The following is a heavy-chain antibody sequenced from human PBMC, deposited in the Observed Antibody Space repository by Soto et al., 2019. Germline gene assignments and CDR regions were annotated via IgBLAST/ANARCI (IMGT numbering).Heavy chain of an antibody. CDR3: AKGFAAMAVAGTGPFDS. Sequence: GGSLRLSCAASGFTFGSYAMSWVRQTRGKGLEWLSAISGSGTTTYFADSVKGRFTSSRDNSKNTLYLEMNSLTAEDTAIYYCAKGFAAMAVAGTGPFDSWGQGTLVTVSS. J-gene: IGHJ4*02. CDR2: ISGSGTTT. CDR1: GFTFGSYA. D-gene: IGHD6-19*01. V-gene: IGHV3-23*01.